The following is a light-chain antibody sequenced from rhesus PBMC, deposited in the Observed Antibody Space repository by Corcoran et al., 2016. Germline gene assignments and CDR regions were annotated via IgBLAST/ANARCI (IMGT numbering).Light chain of an antibody. V-gene: IGKV3-42*03. J-gene: IGKJ2*01. Sequence: EIVMTQSPATLSLSPGERATLSCRASQSVSSSLAWYQQKPGQAPRLPIYGASSRATGIPDRFSGSGSGTEFTLPVSSLKPEDFAVYYCQQYSNWPYSFGQGTKVEIK. CDR2: GAS. CDR3: QQYSNWPYS. CDR1: QSVSSS.